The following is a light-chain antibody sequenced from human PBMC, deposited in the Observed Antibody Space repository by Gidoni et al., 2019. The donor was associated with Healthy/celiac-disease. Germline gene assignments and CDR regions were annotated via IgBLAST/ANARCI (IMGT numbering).Light chain of an antibody. CDR1: QSVSSN. Sequence: ELVMTQSPATLSLSQGEIATRYCRASQSVSSNLALYQQKPGQAPRLLIYGASTRAAGIPARFSGSGSGTEFTITISSLQSEDFADYDCQQYNNGPFFGGGTKVEIK. V-gene: IGKV3-15*01. CDR2: GAS. CDR3: QQYNNGPF. J-gene: IGKJ4*01.